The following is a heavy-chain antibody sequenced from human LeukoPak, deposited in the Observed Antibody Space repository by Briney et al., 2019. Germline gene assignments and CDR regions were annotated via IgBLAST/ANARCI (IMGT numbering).Heavy chain of an antibody. CDR3: ARAEKPPRNWFDP. CDR2: IYYSGST. CDR1: GGSISSGDYY. Sequence: PSETLSLTCTVSGGSISSGDYYWSWIRQPPGKGLEWIGYIYYSGSTYYNPSLKSRVTISVDTSKNQFSLKLSSVTAADTAVYYCARAEKPPRNWFDPWGQGTLVTVSS. J-gene: IGHJ5*02. V-gene: IGHV4-30-4*08.